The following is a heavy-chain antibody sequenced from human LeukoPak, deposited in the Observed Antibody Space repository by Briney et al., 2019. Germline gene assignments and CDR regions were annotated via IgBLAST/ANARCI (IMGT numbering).Heavy chain of an antibody. V-gene: IGHV3-23*01. D-gene: IGHD3-9*01. J-gene: IGHJ4*02. Sequence: GGSLRLSCAASGFTFSNYAMSWVRQAPGKGLEWVSAISGSGGSTYYADSVKGRFTISRDNSKNTLYLQMNSLRVEDTAIYYCAKDVSYGYDILTGYYLDYWGQGTLVTVSS. CDR2: ISGSGGST. CDR3: AKDVSYGYDILTGYYLDY. CDR1: GFTFSNYA.